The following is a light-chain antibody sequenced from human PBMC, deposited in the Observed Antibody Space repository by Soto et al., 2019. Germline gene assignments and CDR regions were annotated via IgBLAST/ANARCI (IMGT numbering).Light chain of an antibody. CDR1: QRLRTW. J-gene: IGKJ1*01. Sequence: DIQMTQSPSTLSASIGDRVTITCRASQRLRTWLAWFQQKPGKAPKGLIYKVSSLESGIPPRFSGSGSESLFTLTIDSLQPDDFATYYCLQYDTYPWTFGQGTKVEIK. CDR3: LQYDTYPWT. V-gene: IGKV1-5*03. CDR2: KVS.